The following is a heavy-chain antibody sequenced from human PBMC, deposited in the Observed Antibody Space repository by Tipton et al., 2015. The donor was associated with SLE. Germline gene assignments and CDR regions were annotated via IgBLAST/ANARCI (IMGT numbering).Heavy chain of an antibody. J-gene: IGHJ4*02. CDR2: IYTRGST. Sequence: TLSLTCTVSGGPTSSGSYYWSWIRQPAGTGLDWIGHIYTRGSTNYNPSLKSRVTISVDTSKNQFALKLSTVTAADTAVYYCAREGATYYYDSSRYYSPFYVDYWCQGTLVTVSS. CDR1: GGPTSSGSYY. D-gene: IGHD3-22*01. CDR3: AREGATYYYDSSRYYSPFYVDY. V-gene: IGHV4-61*09.